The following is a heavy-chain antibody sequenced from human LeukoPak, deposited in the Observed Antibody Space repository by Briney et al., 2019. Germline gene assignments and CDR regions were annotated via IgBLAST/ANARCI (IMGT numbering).Heavy chain of an antibody. D-gene: IGHD3-10*01. CDR1: GFTFSNYA. Sequence: PGGSLRLSCAASGFTFSNYAMTWVRQAPGQGLEWVSGISGSGTSTYFADSVKGRFTISRDNPKNMLYLEMNSLRAEDTAVYYCARVLGVYGSGSYYFDYWGQGTLVTVSS. CDR3: ARVLGVYGSGSYYFDY. J-gene: IGHJ4*02. V-gene: IGHV3-23*01. CDR2: ISGSGTST.